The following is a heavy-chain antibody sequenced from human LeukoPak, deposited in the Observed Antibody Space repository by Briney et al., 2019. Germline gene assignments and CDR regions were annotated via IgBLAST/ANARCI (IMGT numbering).Heavy chain of an antibody. V-gene: IGHV3-11*01. CDR3: ARDAGYYYGSGSYYYFDY. J-gene: IGHJ4*02. CDR2: ISSSSSTI. CDR1: GFTFSDYY. Sequence: GGSLRLSCAASGFTFSDYYMSWIRQAPGKGLEWVSYISSSSSTIYYADSVKGRFTISRDNAKNSLYLQMNSLRAEDTAVYYCARDAGYYYGSGSYYYFDYWGQGTLVTVSS. D-gene: IGHD3-10*01.